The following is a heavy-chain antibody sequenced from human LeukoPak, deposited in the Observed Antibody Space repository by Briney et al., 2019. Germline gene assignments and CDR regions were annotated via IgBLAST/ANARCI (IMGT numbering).Heavy chain of an antibody. CDR1: GGPFSSSFYS. CDR3: ARNDILTGYCFDY. Sequence: SETLSLTCSVSGGPFSSSFYSWGWIRQPPGKGLEWIGTINYSGDTYYSPSLKSRVTISVDTSKTQFSLNLRSVTAADTAVYYCARNDILTGYCFDYWGQGTLVTVSS. CDR2: INYSGDT. V-gene: IGHV4-39*01. J-gene: IGHJ4*02. D-gene: IGHD3-9*01.